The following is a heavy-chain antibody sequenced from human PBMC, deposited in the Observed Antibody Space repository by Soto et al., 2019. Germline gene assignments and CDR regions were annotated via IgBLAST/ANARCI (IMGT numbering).Heavy chain of an antibody. D-gene: IGHD2-15*01. CDR1: GFTFSSYG. Sequence: QVQLVESGGGVVQPGRSLRLSCAASGFTFSSYGMHWVRQAPGKGLEWVAVIWYDGSNKYYADSVKGRFTISRDNSKNTLYLQTNSLRAEDTAVYYCARVGYGGNTTLDYWGQGTLVTVSS. CDR3: ARVGYGGNTTLDY. J-gene: IGHJ4*02. V-gene: IGHV3-33*01. CDR2: IWYDGSNK.